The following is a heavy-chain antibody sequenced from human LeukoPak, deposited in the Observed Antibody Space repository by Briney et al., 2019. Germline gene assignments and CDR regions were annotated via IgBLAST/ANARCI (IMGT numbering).Heavy chain of an antibody. CDR2: ITGSGTYT. V-gene: IGHV3-21*01. CDR1: GFTFSDYS. J-gene: IGHJ6*03. CDR3: VRDKAGSTPNYYYSMDA. Sequence: GGSLRLSCAASGFTFSDYSVNWVRQAPGRGLEWVSSITGSGTYTYYADSVRGRFTLARDNASNSLYLQMNSLRAEDTAVYYCVRDKAGSTPNYYYSMDAWGTGTTVTVSS. D-gene: IGHD6-19*01.